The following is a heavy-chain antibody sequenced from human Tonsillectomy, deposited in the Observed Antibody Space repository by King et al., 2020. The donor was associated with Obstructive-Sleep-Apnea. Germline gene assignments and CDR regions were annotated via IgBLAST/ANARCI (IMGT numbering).Heavy chain of an antibody. Sequence: VQLVESGGGLVQPGGSLKLSCAASGFTFRGSAMHLVRQASGKGQEWVGRISSKANIYAPAYATSVKGRFTISRDDSKNTAYLQMNSLKTEDTAVYYCMSPKVGATNGFDYWGQGTLVTVSS. D-gene: IGHD1-26*01. CDR1: GFTFRGSA. J-gene: IGHJ4*02. CDR3: MSPKVGATNGFDY. V-gene: IGHV3-73*02. CDR2: ISSKANIYAP.